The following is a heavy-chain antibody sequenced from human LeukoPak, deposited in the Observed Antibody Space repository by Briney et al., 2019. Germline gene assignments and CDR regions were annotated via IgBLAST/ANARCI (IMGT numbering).Heavy chain of an antibody. CDR3: AREVGATAGADAFDI. J-gene: IGHJ3*02. V-gene: IGHV3-21*01. CDR2: ISSSSSYI. CDR1: GFTFSSYS. Sequence: GGSLRLSCAASGFTFSSYSMNWVRQAPGKGLEWVSSISSSSSYIYYADSVKGRFTISRDNAKNSLYLQMNSLRAEDTAVYYCAREVGATAGADAFDIWGQGTMVTLSS. D-gene: IGHD1-26*01.